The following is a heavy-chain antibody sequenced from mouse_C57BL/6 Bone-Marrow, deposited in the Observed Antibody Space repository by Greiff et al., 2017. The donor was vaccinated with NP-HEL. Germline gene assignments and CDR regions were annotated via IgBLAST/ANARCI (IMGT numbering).Heavy chain of an antibody. V-gene: IGHV14-4*01. J-gene: IGHJ4*01. CDR2: IDPENGDT. CDR3: TTYYYAMDY. CDR1: GFNIKDDY. Sequence: EVKLMESGAELVRPGASVKLSCTASGFNIKDDYMHWVKQRPEQGLEWIGWIDPENGDTEYASKFQGKATITADTSSNTAYLQLSSLTSEDTAVYYCTTYYYAMDYWGQGTSVTVSS.